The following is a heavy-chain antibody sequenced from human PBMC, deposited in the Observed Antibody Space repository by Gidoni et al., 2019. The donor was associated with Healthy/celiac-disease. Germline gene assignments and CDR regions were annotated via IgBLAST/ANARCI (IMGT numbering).Heavy chain of an antibody. CDR3: AKATTDYGVYGMDV. D-gene: IGHD4-17*01. J-gene: IGHJ6*02. Sequence: EVQLVESGGGLVQPGRSLRLSCAASGFPFDDYAMHWVRQAPGKGLEWVSGISWNSGSIGYADSVKGRFTISRDNAKNSLYLQMNSLRAEDTALYYCAKATTDYGVYGMDVWGQGTTVTGLL. V-gene: IGHV3-9*01. CDR2: ISWNSGSI. CDR1: GFPFDDYA.